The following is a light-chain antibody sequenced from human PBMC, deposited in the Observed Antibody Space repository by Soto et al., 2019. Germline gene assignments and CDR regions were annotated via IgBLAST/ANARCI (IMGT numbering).Light chain of an antibody. CDR3: QQYNTYSWT. V-gene: IGKV1-5*03. CDR2: KAS. Sequence: DIQMTQSPSTLSASVGDRVTITCRASQYISSWLAWYQQKPGRAPKLLIYKASSLESEVPSRFSGSGSETEFTLTISSLQPDDSATYYCQQYNTYSWTFGQGTKVDIK. J-gene: IGKJ1*01. CDR1: QYISSW.